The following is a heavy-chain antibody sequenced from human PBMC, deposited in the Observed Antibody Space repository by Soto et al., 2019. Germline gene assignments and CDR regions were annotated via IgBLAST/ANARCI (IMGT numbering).Heavy chain of an antibody. J-gene: IGHJ4*02. CDR3: ERLPHEHDSSGRISAT. CDR2: IDPSDSYT. D-gene: IGHD3-22*01. V-gene: IGHV5-10-1*01. CDR1: GYSFTSYW. Sequence: GESLKISCKGSGYSFTSYWISWVRQMPGKGLEWMGRIDPSDSYTNYSPSFQGHVTISADKSISTAYLQWSSLKASDTAMYYCERLPHEHDSSGRISATWGQGTLVTVSS.